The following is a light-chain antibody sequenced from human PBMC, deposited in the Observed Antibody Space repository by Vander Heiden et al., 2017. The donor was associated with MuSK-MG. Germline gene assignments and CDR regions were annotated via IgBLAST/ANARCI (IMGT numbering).Light chain of an antibody. CDR1: QSVLYSSNNKNY. V-gene: IGKV4-1*01. CDR2: WAS. Sequence: DIVMTQSPDSLAVSLGERATINCKSSQSVLYSSNNKNYLAWYQHKPGQPPKLLIFWASTRESGVPDRFSGSGSGTDFTLTISSLQAEDVAVYYCQQYYNTPRSFGGGTKVEIK. CDR3: QQYYNTPRS. J-gene: IGKJ4*01.